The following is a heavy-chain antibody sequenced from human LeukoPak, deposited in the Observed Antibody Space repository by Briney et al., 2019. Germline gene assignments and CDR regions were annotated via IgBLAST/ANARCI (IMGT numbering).Heavy chain of an antibody. Sequence: GGSLRLSCAASGFTFSGSAMHWVRQASGKGLEWVGRIRSKANSYATAYAASVKGRFTISRDDSKNTAYLQMNSLKTEDTAVYYCTGTYSSSSYWGQGTLVTVSS. CDR3: TGTYSSSSY. CDR2: IRSKANSYAT. CDR1: GFTFSGSA. D-gene: IGHD6-13*01. J-gene: IGHJ4*02. V-gene: IGHV3-73*01.